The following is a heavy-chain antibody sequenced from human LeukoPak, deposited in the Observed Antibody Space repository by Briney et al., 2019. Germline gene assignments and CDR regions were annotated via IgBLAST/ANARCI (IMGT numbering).Heavy chain of an antibody. CDR1: GYTFISHG. V-gene: IGHV1-18*01. D-gene: IGHD3-16*01. J-gene: IGHJ5*02. Sequence: ASVKVSCKASGYTFISHGITWLRQAPGQGLEWMGWISLYNGNKKYAEKFQDRVPMTTDTSTSTAYMEVKSLRSDDTAVYYCAKAPGKNWGDSYWFDPWGQGTLVIVSS. CDR3: AKAPGKNWGDSYWFDP. CDR2: ISLYNGNK.